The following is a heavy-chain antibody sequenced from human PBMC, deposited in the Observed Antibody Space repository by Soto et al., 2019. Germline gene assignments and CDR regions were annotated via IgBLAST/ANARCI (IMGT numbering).Heavy chain of an antibody. D-gene: IGHD6-19*01. CDR3: ARCPVPRNYYYYGMDV. J-gene: IGHJ6*02. CDR2: IIPIFGTA. V-gene: IGHV1-69*12. Sequence: QVQLVQSGAEVKKPGSSVKVSCKASGGTFSSYAISWVRQAPGQGLEWMGVIIPIFGTANYAQKFQGRVTTTADESTSTADMELSSLISEDTAVYYCARCPVPRNYYYYGMDVLGQGTKVTVSS. CDR1: GGTFSSYA.